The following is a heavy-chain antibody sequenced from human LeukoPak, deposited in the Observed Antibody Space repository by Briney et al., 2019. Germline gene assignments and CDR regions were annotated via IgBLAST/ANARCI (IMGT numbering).Heavy chain of an antibody. J-gene: IGHJ4*02. D-gene: IGHD1-26*01. CDR1: GFTLSSYT. CDR3: ATSGSYRFDY. V-gene: IGHV3-48*01. CDR2: ITSSSSTI. Sequence: GGSLRLSCAASGFTLSSYTTNWVRQAPGKGLEWVSYITSSSSTIYYADSVKGRFTISRDNAKNSLYLQMNSLRVEDTAIYYCATSGSYRFDYWGQGTLVTVSS.